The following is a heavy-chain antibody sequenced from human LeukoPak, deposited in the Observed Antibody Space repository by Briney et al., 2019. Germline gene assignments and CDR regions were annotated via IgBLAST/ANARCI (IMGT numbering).Heavy chain of an antibody. CDR2: IYYSGST. D-gene: IGHD2-21*02. Sequence: PSETLSLTCTVSGGSISSSSYYWGWIRQPPGKGLEWIGSIYYSGSTYYNPSLKSRVTISVDTSKNQFSLKLSSVTAADTAVYYCARVNCGGDCYSTSFPGGTIDYWGQGALVTVSS. CDR1: GGSISSSSYY. J-gene: IGHJ4*02. CDR3: ARVNCGGDCYSTSFPGGTIDY. V-gene: IGHV4-39*07.